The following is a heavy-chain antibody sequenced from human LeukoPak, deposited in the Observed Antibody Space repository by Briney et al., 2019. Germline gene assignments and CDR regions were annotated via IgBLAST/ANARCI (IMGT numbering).Heavy chain of an antibody. J-gene: IGHJ4*02. V-gene: IGHV3-48*03. D-gene: IGHD5-12*01. CDR1: GFTFSSYA. Sequence: GGSLRLSCAASGFTFSSYAMNWVRQAPGKGLEWVSYISSSGSTIYYADSVKGRFTISRDNAKNSLYLQMNSLRAEDTAVYYCARTRGYSGDDYGGNFDYWGQGTLVTVSS. CDR2: ISSSGSTI. CDR3: ARTRGYSGDDYGGNFDY.